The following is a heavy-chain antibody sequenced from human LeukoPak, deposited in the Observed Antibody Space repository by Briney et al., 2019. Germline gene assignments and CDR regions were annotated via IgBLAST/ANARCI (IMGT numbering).Heavy chain of an antibody. J-gene: IGHJ5*02. D-gene: IGHD3-9*01. CDR2: ISSSSSYI. V-gene: IGHV3-21*01. Sequence: GGSLRLSSAASGFTFSSYSMNWVRQAPGKGLEWVASISSSSSYIYYADAVKGRFTISRDNAKNSLYLQMNSLRAEDTAVYYCARDLDRYDILTGTVFDPWGQGTLVTVSS. CDR1: GFTFSSYS. CDR3: ARDLDRYDILTGTVFDP.